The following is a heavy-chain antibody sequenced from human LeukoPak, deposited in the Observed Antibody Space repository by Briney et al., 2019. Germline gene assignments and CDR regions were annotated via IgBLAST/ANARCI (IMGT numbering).Heavy chain of an antibody. CDR2: ISAYNGNT. V-gene: IGHV1-18*01. CDR3: ARDFHSLNYCSGGSCYELGY. J-gene: IGHJ4*02. Sequence: APVKVSCKASGYTFTSYGISWVRQAPGQGLEWMGWISAYNGNTNYAQKLQGRVTMTTDTSTSTAYMELRSLRSDDTAVYYCARDFHSLNYCSGGSCYELGYWGQGTLVTVSS. CDR1: GYTFTSYG. D-gene: IGHD2-15*01.